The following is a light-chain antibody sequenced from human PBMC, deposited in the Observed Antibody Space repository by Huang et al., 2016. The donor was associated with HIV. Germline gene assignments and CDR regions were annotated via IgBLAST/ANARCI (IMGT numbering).Light chain of an antibody. CDR3: QQYYSTPPVT. CDR2: WAS. CDR1: QSVLYSSNNKNY. J-gene: IGKJ3*01. V-gene: IGKV4-1*01. Sequence: DIVMTQSPDSLAVSLGERATINCKSSQSVLYSSNNKNYLAWYQQKPGQPPKLLIYWASPRESGVPDRFSGSGSGTDFTLTISSLQAEDVAVYYCQQYYSTPPVTFGPGTKVDIK.